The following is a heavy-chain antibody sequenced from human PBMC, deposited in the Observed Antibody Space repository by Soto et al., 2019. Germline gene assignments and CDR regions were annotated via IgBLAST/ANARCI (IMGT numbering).Heavy chain of an antibody. J-gene: IGHJ4*02. V-gene: IGHV1-69*01. Sequence: QVQLVQSGAEVKKPGSSVKVSCKASGGTFSSYAISWVRQAPGQGLEWMGGIIPIFGTANYAQKFQGRVTITADESTSTSYMELSSLRSEDTAVYYCASESLDGSKKNYFDYWGQGTLVTVSS. CDR3: ASESLDGSKKNYFDY. CDR2: IIPIFGTA. D-gene: IGHD3-3*02. CDR1: GGTFSSYA.